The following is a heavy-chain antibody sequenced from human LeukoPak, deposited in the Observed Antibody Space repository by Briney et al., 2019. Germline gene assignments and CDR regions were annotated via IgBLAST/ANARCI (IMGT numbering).Heavy chain of an antibody. V-gene: IGHV4-59*12. D-gene: IGHD2-2*02. CDR2: IYYSGST. J-gene: IGHJ4*02. CDR1: GGSISSYY. Sequence: SETLSLTCTVSGGSISSYYWSWIRQPPGKGLEWIGYIYYSGSTNYNPSLKSRVTMSVDTSKNQFSLKLSSVTAADTAVHYCARSEDCSSTSCYRGFDYWGQGTLVTVSS. CDR3: ARSEDCSSTSCYRGFDY.